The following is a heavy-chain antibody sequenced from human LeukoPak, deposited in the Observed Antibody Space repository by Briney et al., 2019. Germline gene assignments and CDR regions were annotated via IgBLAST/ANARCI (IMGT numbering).Heavy chain of an antibody. CDR2: IYHSGST. J-gene: IGHJ4*02. V-gene: IGHV4-38-2*01. CDR1: GYSISSGYY. Sequence: SETLSLTCAVSGYSISSGYYWGWIRQPPGKGLGWIGSIYHSGSTYYNPSLKSRVTISVDTSKNQFSLKLSSVTAADTAVYYCARVVWFGEVSNFDYWGQGTLVTVSS. CDR3: ARVVWFGEVSNFDY. D-gene: IGHD3-10*01.